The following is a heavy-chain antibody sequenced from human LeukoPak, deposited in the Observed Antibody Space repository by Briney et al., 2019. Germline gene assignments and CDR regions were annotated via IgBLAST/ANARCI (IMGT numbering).Heavy chain of an antibody. CDR2: ISGSGGST. CDR1: GFTFSSYA. Sequence: PGGSLRLSCAASGFTFSSYAMSWVRQAPGKGLEWVSAISGSGGSTYYADSVKGRFTISRDNSKNTLYLQMNSLRAEDTAVYYCAKDRAAAEVWSWFDPWGQGTLVTVSS. CDR3: AKDRAAAEVWSWFDP. J-gene: IGHJ5*02. V-gene: IGHV3-23*01. D-gene: IGHD6-13*01.